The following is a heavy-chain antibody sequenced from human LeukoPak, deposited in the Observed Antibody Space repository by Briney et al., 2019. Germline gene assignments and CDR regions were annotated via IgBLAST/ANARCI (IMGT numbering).Heavy chain of an antibody. D-gene: IGHD3-22*01. J-gene: IGHJ4*02. CDR1: GGSISSGDYY. CDR2: IYYSGST. CDR3: ASGRDSSGYYPPFDY. V-gene: IGHV4-30-4*01. Sequence: PSQTLSLTCTVSGGSISSGDYYWSWIRQPPGKGLEWIGYIYYSGSTYYNPSLKSRVTISLDTSKNQFSLKLSSVTAADTAVYYCASGRDSSGYYPPFDYWGQGTLVTVSS.